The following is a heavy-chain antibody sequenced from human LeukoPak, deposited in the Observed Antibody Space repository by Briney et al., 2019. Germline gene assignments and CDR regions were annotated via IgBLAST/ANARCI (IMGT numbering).Heavy chain of an antibody. CDR2: ISYDGSNK. V-gene: IGHV3-30-3*01. D-gene: IGHD3-10*01. CDR3: ARAPDRLWFGGSYPDY. CDR1: GFTFSSYA. J-gene: IGHJ4*02. Sequence: GGSLRLSCAASGFTFSSYAMHWVRQAPGKGLEWVAVISYDGSNKYYADSVKGRFTISRDNSKNTLYLQMNSLRAEDTAVYYCARAPDRLWFGGSYPDYWGQGTLVTVSS.